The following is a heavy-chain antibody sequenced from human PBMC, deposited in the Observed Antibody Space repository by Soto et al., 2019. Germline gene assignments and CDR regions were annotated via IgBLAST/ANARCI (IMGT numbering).Heavy chain of an antibody. J-gene: IGHJ4*02. Sequence: QVQLVESGGGGVQPGRSLRLSCAASGFTFSSYAMHWVRQAPGKGLEWVAVISYDGSNKYYADSVKGRFTISRDNSKNTLYLQMNSLRAEDTAVYYCASEKGLWNVGGFDYWGQGTLVTVSS. CDR1: GFTFSSYA. CDR2: ISYDGSNK. CDR3: ASEKGLWNVGGFDY. V-gene: IGHV3-30-3*01. D-gene: IGHD1-1*01.